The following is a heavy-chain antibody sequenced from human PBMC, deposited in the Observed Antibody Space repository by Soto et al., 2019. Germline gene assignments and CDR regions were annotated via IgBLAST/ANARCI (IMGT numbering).Heavy chain of an antibody. CDR2: ISWNSGSI. J-gene: IGHJ3*02. CDR1: GFTFDDYA. CDR3: AKADEWFQTPLGAFDI. V-gene: IGHV3-9*01. Sequence: PGGSLRLSCAASGFTFDDYAMHWVRQAPGKGLEWVSGISWNSGSIGYADSVKGRFTISRDNAKNSLYLQMNSLRAEDTALYYCAKADEWFQTPLGAFDIWGQGTMVTVSS. D-gene: IGHD3-3*01.